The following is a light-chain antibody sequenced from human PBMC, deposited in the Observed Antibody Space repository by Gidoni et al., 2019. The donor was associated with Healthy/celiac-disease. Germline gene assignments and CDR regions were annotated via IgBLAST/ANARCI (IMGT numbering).Light chain of an antibody. J-gene: IGKJ1*01. CDR3: QQYNNWPQT. CDR1: QSVRSN. CDR2: GAS. Sequence: EIVMTQSPATLSVSPGERATLSCRASQSVRSNLAWYQQKPGQAPRLLLYGASTRAPGIPARFSGSGSGTEFTLTISSLQSEDFAVYYCQQYNNWPQTFGQGTKVEIK. V-gene: IGKV3-15*01.